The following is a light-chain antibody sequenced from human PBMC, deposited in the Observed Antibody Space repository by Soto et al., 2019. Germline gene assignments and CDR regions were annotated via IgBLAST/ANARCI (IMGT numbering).Light chain of an antibody. CDR3: QQYGSSPRT. CDR1: QSVSSY. Sequence: IVLTKSPNTLALSPGGRGTLSWMASQSVSSYLAWYQQKPGQAPRLLIYDASNRATGIPARFSGSGFGTDFTLTISRLEPEDFAVYYCQQYGSSPRTFGQGTKVDNK. V-gene: IGKV3-20*01. CDR2: DAS. J-gene: IGKJ1*01.